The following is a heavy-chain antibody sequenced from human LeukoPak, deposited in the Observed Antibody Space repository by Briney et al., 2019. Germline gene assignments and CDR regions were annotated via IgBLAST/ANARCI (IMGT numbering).Heavy chain of an antibody. V-gene: IGHV4-34*01. CDR3: ARVHFGWFVP. J-gene: IGHJ5*02. CDR2: INHSGST. D-gene: IGHD3-3*01. CDR1: GGSFSGYY. Sequence: SETLSLTCAVYGGSFSGYYWSWIRQPPGKGLEWIGEINHSGSTNYNPSLKSRVTISVDTSKNQFSLKLSSVTAADTAVYYCARVHFGWFVPWGQGTLVTVSS.